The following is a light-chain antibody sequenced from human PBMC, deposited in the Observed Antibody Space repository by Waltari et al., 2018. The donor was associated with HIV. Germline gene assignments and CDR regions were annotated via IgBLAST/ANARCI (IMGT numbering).Light chain of an antibody. CDR2: GAS. J-gene: IGKJ4*01. CDR3: QVLNVYPRRLF. Sequence: IQLLQSPSLLSASVGDRVNIPRRASLGISSFLAWYQQKPRNAPKLLIYGASTLQIGVSSRFSGSVSGTEFTLTISSLQPEDFATYFCQVLNVYPRRLFFGVGTKLEVK. V-gene: IGKV1-9*01. CDR1: LGISSF.